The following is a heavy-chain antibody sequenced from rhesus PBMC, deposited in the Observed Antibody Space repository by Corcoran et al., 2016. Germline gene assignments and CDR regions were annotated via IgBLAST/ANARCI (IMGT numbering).Heavy chain of an antibody. D-gene: IGHD6-25*01. Sequence: QVQLQESGPGLVKPSETLSLTCAVSGYSISGYYWSWIRQAPGKGLEWIGYITYSGSTSYNPSLKRRVTISRDTSQIQFSLKLSSVTAADTAVYYCAREDRYSGEYFEFCCQGALVTVSS. CDR3: AREDRYSGEYFEF. J-gene: IGHJ1*01. CDR2: ITYSGST. V-gene: IGHV4-122*02. CDR1: GYSISGYY.